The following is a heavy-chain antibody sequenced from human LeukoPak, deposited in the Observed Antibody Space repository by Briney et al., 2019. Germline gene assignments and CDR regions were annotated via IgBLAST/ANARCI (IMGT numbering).Heavy chain of an antibody. CDR2: FDPEDGET. CDR1: GYTLTELS. J-gene: IGHJ4*02. CDR3: ATPWENSSGWYAPYSY. V-gene: IGHV1-24*01. D-gene: IGHD6-19*01. Sequence: ASVKVSCKVSGYTLTELSMHWVRQAPGKGLEWMGGFDPEDGETIYAQKFQGRVTMTEDTSTDTAHMELSSLRSEDTAVYYCATPWENSSGWYAPYSYWGQGTLVTVSS.